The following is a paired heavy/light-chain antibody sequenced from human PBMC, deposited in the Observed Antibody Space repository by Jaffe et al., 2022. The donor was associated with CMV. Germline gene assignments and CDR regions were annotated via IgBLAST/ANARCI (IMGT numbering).Light chain of an antibody. Sequence: EIVLTQSPGTLSLSPGERATLSCRASQSVSSNYLAWYQQKPGQAPRLLIYAASSRATGIPDRFSGSGSGTDFTLTISRLEPEDFAVYHCQQYGSSPWTFGQGTKVEIK. V-gene: IGKV3-20*01. CDR1: QSVSSNY. J-gene: IGKJ1*01. CDR2: AAS. CDR3: QQYGSSPWT.
Heavy chain of an antibody. V-gene: IGHV4-4*02. D-gene: IGHD2-15*01. CDR2: IYHSGST. Sequence: QVQLQESGPGLVKPSGTLSLTCAVSGGSISSSNWWSWVRQSPGKGLEWIGEIYHSGSTIYNPSLKSRVTVSVDKSKNEFSLKLSSVTAADTAVYYCAKRPEDCRGSNCYSWVFDYWGQGTLVTVSS. CDR1: GGSISSSNW. J-gene: IGHJ4*02. CDR3: AKRPEDCRGSNCYSWVFDY.